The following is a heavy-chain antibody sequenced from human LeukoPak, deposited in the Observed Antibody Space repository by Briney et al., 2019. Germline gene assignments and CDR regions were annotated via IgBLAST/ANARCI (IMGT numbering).Heavy chain of an antibody. Sequence: PSETLSLTCTVYGGSISSYYWSWIRQPPGKGLEWIGYIYYSGSNNYNRSLKGRVTISVDTSKNQFSLNLSSVTAADTAGYYCARGDYFDYWGQGTLVTVSS. J-gene: IGHJ4*02. V-gene: IGHV4-59*01. CDR2: IYYSGSN. CDR1: GGSISSYY. CDR3: ARGDYFDY.